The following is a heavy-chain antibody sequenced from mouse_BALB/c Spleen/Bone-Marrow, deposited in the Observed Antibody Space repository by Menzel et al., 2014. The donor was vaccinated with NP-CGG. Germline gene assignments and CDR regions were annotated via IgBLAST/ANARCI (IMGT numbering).Heavy chain of an antibody. CDR3: ARRWLPYAMDY. D-gene: IGHD2-3*01. CDR1: GYTFTSYI. CDR2: INPYNDGT. V-gene: IGHV1-14*01. Sequence: EVQVVESGPELVKPGASVKMSCKASGYTFTSYIMHWVKQKPGQGLEWIGYINPYNDGTKYNEKFKGKATLTSDKSSSTAYMELSSLTSEDSAVYYCARRWLPYAMDYWGRGTSVAVSS. J-gene: IGHJ4*01.